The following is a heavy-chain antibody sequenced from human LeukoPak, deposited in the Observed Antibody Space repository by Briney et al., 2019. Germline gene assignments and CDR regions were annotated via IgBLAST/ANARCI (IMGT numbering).Heavy chain of an antibody. V-gene: IGHV1-2*02. J-gene: IGHJ6*03. CDR2: INPNSGGT. Sequence: ASVTVSCKASGYTFSSYYIHWVRQAPGQGLEWMGWINPNSGGTNYAQKFQGRVTMTRDTSISTAYMELSRLRSDDTAVYYCAVVSGIAAAGKRNYYYYYMDVWGKGTTVTVSS. D-gene: IGHD6-13*01. CDR1: GYTFSSYY. CDR3: AVVSGIAAAGKRNYYYYYMDV.